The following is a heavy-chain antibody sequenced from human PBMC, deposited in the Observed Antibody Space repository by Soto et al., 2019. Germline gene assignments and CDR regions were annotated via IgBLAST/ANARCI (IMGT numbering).Heavy chain of an antibody. CDR1: GFTFSSYG. J-gene: IGHJ4*02. CDR3: AKDRASNYVSYIFDY. V-gene: IGHV3-30*18. D-gene: IGHD4-4*01. CDR2: ISYDGSNK. Sequence: SLRLSCAASGFTFSSYGMHWVRQAPGKGLEWVAVISYDGSNKYYADSVKGRFTISRDNSKNTLYLQMNSLRAEDTAVYYCAKDRASNYVSYIFDYWGQGTLVTVSS.